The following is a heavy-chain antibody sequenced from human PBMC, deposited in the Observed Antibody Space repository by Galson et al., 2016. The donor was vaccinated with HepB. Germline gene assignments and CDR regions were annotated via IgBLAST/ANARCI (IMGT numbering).Heavy chain of an antibody. J-gene: IGHJ6*02. V-gene: IGHV3-9*01. D-gene: IGHD2-8*01. CDR2: ITWNSGAI. CDR1: GFIFGEYA. Sequence: SLRLSCAASGFIFGEYAMHWVRQAPGKGLEWVSGITWNSGAIAYADSVKGRFTISRDNAKNTLYLQMNSLRGDDTALYYCAKDKVSFYYYGMDVWGQGTLVTVSS. CDR3: AKDKVSFYYYGMDV.